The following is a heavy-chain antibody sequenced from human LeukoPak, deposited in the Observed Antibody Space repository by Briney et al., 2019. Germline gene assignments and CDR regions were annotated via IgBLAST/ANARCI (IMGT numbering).Heavy chain of an antibody. CDR1: GFTFSSYG. CDR2: ISGSGGST. J-gene: IGHJ4*02. Sequence: GGSLRLSCAASGFTFSSYGMSWVRQAPGKGLEWVSAISGSGGSTYYADSVKGRFTISRDNSKNTLYLQMNSLRAEDTAVYYCARGGPAAGRFDYWGQGTLVTVSS. V-gene: IGHV3-23*01. CDR3: ARGGPAAGRFDY. D-gene: IGHD6-13*01.